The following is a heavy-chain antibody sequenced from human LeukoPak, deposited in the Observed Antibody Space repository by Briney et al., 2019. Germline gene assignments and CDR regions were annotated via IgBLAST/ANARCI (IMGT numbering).Heavy chain of an antibody. CDR1: GFTFSSNS. V-gene: IGHV3-21*01. D-gene: IGHD5-12*01. J-gene: IGHJ4*02. Sequence: PGGSLRLSCAASGFTFSSNSMNWVSQAPGKGREWGSSISSSSSYIYYADSVKGRFTISRDNAKNSLYLQMNSLRAEDTAVYYWARERSWLPDYWGQGTLVTVSS. CDR2: ISSSSSYI. CDR3: ARERSWLPDY.